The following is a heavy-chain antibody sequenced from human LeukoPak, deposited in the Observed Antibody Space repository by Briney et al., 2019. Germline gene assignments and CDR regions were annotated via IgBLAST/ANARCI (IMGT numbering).Heavy chain of an antibody. CDR3: ARESGSYGLD. D-gene: IGHD1-26*01. CDR2: ISSSSSYI. J-gene: IGHJ4*02. V-gene: IGHV3-21*01. Sequence: GGSLRLSCAASGFTFSSYGMHWVRQAPGKGLEWVSSISSSSSYIYYADSVKGRFTISRDNAKNSLYLQMNSLRAEDTAVYYCARESGSYGLDWGQGTLVTVSS. CDR1: GFTFSSYG.